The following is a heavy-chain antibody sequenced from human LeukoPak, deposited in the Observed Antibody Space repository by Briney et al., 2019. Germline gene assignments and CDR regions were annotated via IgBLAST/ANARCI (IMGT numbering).Heavy chain of an antibody. Sequence: SETLSLTCTVSGGSISSYYWSWIGQPPGKGLEWIGYIYTSGSTNYNPSLKSRVTISVDTSKNQFSLKLSSVTAADTAVYYCARGRAGIYYYYMDVWGKGTTVTVSS. CDR1: GGSISSYY. V-gene: IGHV4-4*09. D-gene: IGHD6-19*01. J-gene: IGHJ6*03. CDR2: IYTSGST. CDR3: ARGRAGIYYYYMDV.